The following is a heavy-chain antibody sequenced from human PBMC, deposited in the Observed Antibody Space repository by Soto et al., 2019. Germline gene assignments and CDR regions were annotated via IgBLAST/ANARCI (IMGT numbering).Heavy chain of an antibody. D-gene: IGHD6-13*01. J-gene: IGHJ6*02. Sequence: GGSLRLSCAASGFTFRSYSIHWVRQAPGKGLEWVAVISYDGSNKYYADSVKGRFIISRDNSKNTLYLQMNSLRAEDTAVYYCARDHSSSWYGEYYYYGMDVWGQGTTVTVSS. CDR3: ARDHSSSWYGEYYYYGMDV. V-gene: IGHV3-30-3*01. CDR2: ISYDGSNK. CDR1: GFTFRSYS.